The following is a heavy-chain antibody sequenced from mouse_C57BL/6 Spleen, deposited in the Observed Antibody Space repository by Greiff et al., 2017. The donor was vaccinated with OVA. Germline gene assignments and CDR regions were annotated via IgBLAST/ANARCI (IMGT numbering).Heavy chain of an antibody. Sequence: EVKLMESGGGLVQPGGSMKLSCVASGFTFSNYWMNWVRQSPEKGLEWVAQIRLKSDNYATHYAESVKGRFTISRDDSKSSVYLQMNNLRAEDTGIYYCTGPTGTCFDYWGQGTTLTVSS. CDR1: GFTFSNYW. V-gene: IGHV6-3*01. D-gene: IGHD4-1*02. CDR2: IRLKSDNYAT. J-gene: IGHJ2*01. CDR3: TGPTGTCFDY.